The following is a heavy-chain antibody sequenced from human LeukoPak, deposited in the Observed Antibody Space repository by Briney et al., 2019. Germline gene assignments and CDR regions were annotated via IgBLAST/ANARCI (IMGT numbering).Heavy chain of an antibody. CDR3: TRIAPYYDILTGYSSYYYYMDV. CDR1: GFTFSGSA. V-gene: IGHV3-73*01. Sequence: GGSLRLSCAASGFTFSGSAMHWVRQASGKGLEWVGRIRSKANSYATAYAASGKGRFTISRDDSKNTAYLQMNSLKIEDTAVYYCTRIAPYYDILTGYSSYYYYMDVWGKGTTVTVSS. J-gene: IGHJ6*03. CDR2: IRSKANSYAT. D-gene: IGHD3-9*01.